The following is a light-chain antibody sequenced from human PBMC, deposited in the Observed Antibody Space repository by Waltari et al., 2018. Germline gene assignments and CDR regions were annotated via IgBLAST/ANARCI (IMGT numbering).Light chain of an antibody. CDR2: DAS. CDR1: QGISSY. Sequence: IQLTQSPSSLSASVGDRVTITCRASQGISSYLAWYQQKPGKAPKLLIYDASTLQSGVPSRFSDSGSGTDFTLTISSLQPEDFATYYCQQLSSYPLTFGGGTKVEIK. CDR3: QQLSSYPLT. V-gene: IGKV1-9*01. J-gene: IGKJ4*01.